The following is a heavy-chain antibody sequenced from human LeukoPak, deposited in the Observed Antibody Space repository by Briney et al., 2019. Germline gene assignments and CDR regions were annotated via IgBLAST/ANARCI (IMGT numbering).Heavy chain of an antibody. J-gene: IGHJ6*02. V-gene: IGHV4-39*07. Sequence: PSETLSLTCTVSGGSISTTTYYWGWIRQPPGKGLEWIGSINYSGNTYYNPSLKSRVTISVDTSKKQFSLKLSSVTAADTAVYYCARAQLERLGKYYYYGMDVWGQGTTVTVSS. D-gene: IGHD1-1*01. CDR3: ARAQLERLGKYYYYGMDV. CDR1: GGSISTTTYY. CDR2: INYSGNT.